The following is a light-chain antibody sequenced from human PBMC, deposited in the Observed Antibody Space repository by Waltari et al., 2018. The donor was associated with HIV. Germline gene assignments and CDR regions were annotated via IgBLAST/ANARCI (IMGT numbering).Light chain of an antibody. Sequence: QSVLTQPPSESGTPGQRVTISCSGSSSNIGSNSVNWYQQLPGTAPKVLMFNNNQPPSGVPDRFSGSKSGTSASLAISGLQSDDEADYYCAAWDDSLKGYVFGTGTGVTIL. CDR1: SSNIGSNS. V-gene: IGLV1-44*01. J-gene: IGLJ1*01. CDR2: NNN. CDR3: AAWDDSLKGYV.